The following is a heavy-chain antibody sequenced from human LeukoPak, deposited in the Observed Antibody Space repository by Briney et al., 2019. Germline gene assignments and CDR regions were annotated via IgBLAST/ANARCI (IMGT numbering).Heavy chain of an antibody. CDR2: IKQDGSEK. CDR1: GFTFSSYW. V-gene: IGHV3-7*01. Sequence: GGSLRLSCAASGFTFSSYWMSWVRQAPGKGLEWVAHIKQDGSEKYYVDSVKGRFSISRDNAKNSMYLQMNSLRAEDTAVYYCARDRNDYGDYVPFDYWGQGTLVTVSS. J-gene: IGHJ4*02. CDR3: ARDRNDYGDYVPFDY. D-gene: IGHD4-17*01.